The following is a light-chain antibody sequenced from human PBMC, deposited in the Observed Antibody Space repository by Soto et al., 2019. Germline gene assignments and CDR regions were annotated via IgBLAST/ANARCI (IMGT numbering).Light chain of an antibody. CDR2: DAS. V-gene: IGKV1-5*01. CDR3: QKYITYTWT. Sequence: DIQVTQSPSTLSASLGDRVTFTCRASQSISTFFAWCQQKPGKAPKLLLYDASTFQSGVPSRFSGSGSGTDFTLTISRMHLDEFATYSCQKYITYTWTSGQGTKV. J-gene: IGKJ1*01. CDR1: QSISTF.